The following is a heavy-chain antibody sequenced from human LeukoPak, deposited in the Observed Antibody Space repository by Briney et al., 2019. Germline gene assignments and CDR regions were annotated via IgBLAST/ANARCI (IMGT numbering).Heavy chain of an antibody. D-gene: IGHD6-13*01. CDR3: ARDGPGIAAALGY. V-gene: IGHV1-69*04. J-gene: IGHJ4*02. CDR1: GGTFSSYT. CDR2: IIPTLGIA. Sequence: ASVKVSCKASGGTFSSYTISWVRQAPGQGLEWMGRIIPTLGIANYAQKFQGRVTITADKSTSTAYMELSSLRSEDTAVYYCARDGPGIAAALGYWGQGTLVTVSS.